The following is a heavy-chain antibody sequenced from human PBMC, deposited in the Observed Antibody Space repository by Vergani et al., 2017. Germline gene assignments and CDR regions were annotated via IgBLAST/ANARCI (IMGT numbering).Heavy chain of an antibody. CDR1: GGSISSGAYY. J-gene: IGHJ4*02. V-gene: IGHV4-30-4*08. CDR3: ATVTMVRGVKD. Sequence: QVQLQESGPGLVKPSQTLSLTCTVSGGSISSGAYYWSWIRQPPGKGLEWIGYIYYSGSTYYNPSLTSRVTISVDTSKNQFSLKLSSVTAADTAVYYCATVTMVRGVKDWGQGTLVTVSS. CDR2: IYYSGST. D-gene: IGHD3-10*01.